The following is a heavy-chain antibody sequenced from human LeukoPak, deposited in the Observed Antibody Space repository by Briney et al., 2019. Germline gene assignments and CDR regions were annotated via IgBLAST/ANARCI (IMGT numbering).Heavy chain of an antibody. J-gene: IGHJ4*02. CDR1: GYTLTELS. D-gene: IGHD5-12*01. CDR2: INPSGGST. V-gene: IGHV1-46*01. Sequence: ASVKVSCKVSGYTLTELSMHWVRQAPGQGLEWMGIINPSGGSTSYAQKFQGRVTMTRDMSTSTVYMELSSLRSEDTAVYYCARRLSSGYDGVLDYWGQGTLVTVSS. CDR3: ARRLSSGYDGVLDY.